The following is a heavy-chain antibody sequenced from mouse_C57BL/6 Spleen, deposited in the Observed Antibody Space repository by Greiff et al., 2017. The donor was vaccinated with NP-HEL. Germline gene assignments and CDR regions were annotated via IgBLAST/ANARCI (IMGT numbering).Heavy chain of an antibody. Sequence: VQLQQSGAELVKPGASVKMSCKASGYTFTSYWITWVKQRPGQGLEWIGDIYPGSGSTNYNEKFKSKATLTVDTSSSTAYMQLSSLTSEDSAVYYCARQDYYGTHYFDYWGQGTTLTVSS. D-gene: IGHD1-1*01. CDR3: ARQDYYGTHYFDY. V-gene: IGHV1-55*01. CDR2: IYPGSGST. CDR1: GYTFTSYW. J-gene: IGHJ2*01.